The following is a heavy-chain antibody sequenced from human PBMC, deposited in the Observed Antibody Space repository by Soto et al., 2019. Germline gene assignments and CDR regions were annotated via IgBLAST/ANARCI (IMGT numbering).Heavy chain of an antibody. CDR2: INHSGST. V-gene: IGHV4-34*01. J-gene: IGHJ5*02. CDR1: GGSFSGYY. Sequence: PSETLSLTCAVYGGSFSGYYWSWIRQPPGKGLEWIGEINHSGSTNYNPSLKSRVTISVDTSKNQFSLKLSSVTAADTAVYYCAQRSYCSSTSCYSRKLQRKISSRNWFDPWGQGTLVTVSS. CDR3: AQRSYCSSTSCYSRKLQRKISSRNWFDP. D-gene: IGHD2-2*01.